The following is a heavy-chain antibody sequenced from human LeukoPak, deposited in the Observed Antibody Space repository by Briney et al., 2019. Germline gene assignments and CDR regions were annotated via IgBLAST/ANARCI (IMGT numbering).Heavy chain of an antibody. D-gene: IGHD3-10*01. J-gene: IGHJ4*02. V-gene: IGHV3-48*03. CDR1: GFTFSSYE. CDR2: ISSGRTI. Sequence: GGSLRLSCAASGFTFSSYEMNWVRQAPGKGLEWVSYISSGRTIYYADSVKGRFTISRDNAKNSLYLQMNSLRDEDTAVYYCARIPPMVRGVIENYWGQGTLVTVSS. CDR3: ARIPPMVRGVIENY.